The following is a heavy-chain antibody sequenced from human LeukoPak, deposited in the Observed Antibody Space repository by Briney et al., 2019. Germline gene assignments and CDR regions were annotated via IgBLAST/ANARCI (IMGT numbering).Heavy chain of an antibody. V-gene: IGHV3-64D*06. Sequence: GGSLRLSCSASGFTFSSYAMHWVRQAPGKGLEYVSAISSNGGSTYYADSVKGRFTISRDNSKNTLYLQMSSLRAEDTAVYYCVKGPVWGQQLGVDYWGQGTLVTVSS. CDR2: ISSNGGST. J-gene: IGHJ4*02. D-gene: IGHD6-13*01. CDR3: VKGPVWGQQLGVDY. CDR1: GFTFSSYA.